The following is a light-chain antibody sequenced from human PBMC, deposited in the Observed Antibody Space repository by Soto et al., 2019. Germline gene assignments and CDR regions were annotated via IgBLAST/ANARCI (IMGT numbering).Light chain of an antibody. Sequence: EIVLTQSPGTLSLSPGERATLSCRASQSVSTKLAWYQQKPGQAPRLLIYGASTRATGIPARFSGSGSGTEFTLTISSLQPDDFATYYCQQYNSFPTFGQGTKVDIK. CDR2: GAS. CDR3: QQYNSFPT. V-gene: IGKV3-15*01. J-gene: IGKJ1*01. CDR1: QSVSTK.